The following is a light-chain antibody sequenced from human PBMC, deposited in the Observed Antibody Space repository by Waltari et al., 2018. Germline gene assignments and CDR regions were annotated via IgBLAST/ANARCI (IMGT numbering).Light chain of an antibody. CDR2: GAS. V-gene: IGKV3-15*01. CDR1: QTISSN. J-gene: IGKJ2*01. CDR3: QQYNNWPPRYT. Sequence: EIVMTQSPATLSASPGERATLSCRASQTISSNLAWYQQKPGQAPRLLIFGASNRATGIPARFSGRGSGTEFTLTISSLQSEDFAVYYCQQYNNWPPRYTFGQGTKLEIK.